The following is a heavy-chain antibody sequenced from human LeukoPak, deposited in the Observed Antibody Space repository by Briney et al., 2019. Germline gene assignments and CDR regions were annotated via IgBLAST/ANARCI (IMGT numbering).Heavy chain of an antibody. CDR2: ISYDGSNK. V-gene: IGHV3-30*04. CDR3: ASEVRNY. J-gene: IGHJ4*02. CDR1: GFTFSSYA. Sequence: GGSLRLSCAASGFTFSSYAMHWVRQAPGKGLEWVAVISYDGSNKYYADSVKGRFTISRDNAKNSLYLQMNSLRAEDTAVCYCASEVRNYWGQGTLVTVSS.